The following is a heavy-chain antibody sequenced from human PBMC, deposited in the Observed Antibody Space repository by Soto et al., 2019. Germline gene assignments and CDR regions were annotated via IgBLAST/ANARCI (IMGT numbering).Heavy chain of an antibody. CDR2: IYSGGST. CDR3: ARVLGNWNSYCMDV. V-gene: IGHV3-66*01. D-gene: IGHD1-20*01. CDR1: EFTVSSNY. Sequence: GGSLRLSCAASEFTVSSNYMSWVRQAPGKGLEWVSVIYSGGSTYYADSVKGRFTISRDNSKNTLYLQMNSLRAEDTAVYYCARVLGNWNSYCMDVWGKGTTVTVSS. J-gene: IGHJ6*03.